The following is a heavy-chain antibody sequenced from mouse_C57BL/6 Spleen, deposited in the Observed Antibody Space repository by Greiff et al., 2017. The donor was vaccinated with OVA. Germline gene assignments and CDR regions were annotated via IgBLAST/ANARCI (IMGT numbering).Heavy chain of an antibody. V-gene: IGHV5-4*01. J-gene: IGHJ4*01. CDR3: ATFYYGVYAMDY. CDR2: ISDGGSYT. D-gene: IGHD1-1*01. Sequence: EVQLVESGGGLVKPGGSLKLSCAASGFTFSSYAMSWVRQIPEKRLEWVATISDGGSYTYYPNNVKDRFTIPRDNTKNNLYLQISHLKAEDTARYYCATFYYGVYAMDYWDQGTSVTVSS. CDR1: GFTFSSYA.